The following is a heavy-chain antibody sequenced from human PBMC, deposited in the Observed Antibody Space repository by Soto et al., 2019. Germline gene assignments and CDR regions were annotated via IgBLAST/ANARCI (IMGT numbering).Heavy chain of an antibody. CDR1: GGTFSSYA. Sequence: QVQLVQSGAEVKKPGSSVKVSCKASGGTFSSYAISWVRQAPGQGLEWMGGIIPIFGTANYAQKFQGRVTITADESTSTAYMELNSLRSEDTAVYYCARDEYPGSYWYFDLWGRGTLVTVSS. J-gene: IGHJ2*01. D-gene: IGHD2-2*01. CDR3: ARDEYPGSYWYFDL. V-gene: IGHV1-69*01. CDR2: IIPIFGTA.